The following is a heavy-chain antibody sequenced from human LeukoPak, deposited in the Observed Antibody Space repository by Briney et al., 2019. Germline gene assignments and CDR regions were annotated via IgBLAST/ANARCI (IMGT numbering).Heavy chain of an antibody. Sequence: PGGSLRLSCAASGFTFSNYWMSWVRQASGKGLEWVANIKEDGSEKYYVDSEKGRFTISRDNAKNSLYLQMNSLRAEDTAIYYCASGRQLGYWGQGTLVTVSS. CDR3: ASGRQLGY. CDR2: IKEDGSEK. V-gene: IGHV3-7*01. J-gene: IGHJ4*02. D-gene: IGHD6-6*01. CDR1: GFTFSNYW.